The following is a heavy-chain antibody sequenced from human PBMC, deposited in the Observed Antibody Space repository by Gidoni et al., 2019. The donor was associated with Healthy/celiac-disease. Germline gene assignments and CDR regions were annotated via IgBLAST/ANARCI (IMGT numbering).Heavy chain of an antibody. CDR1: GFTFSSYA. V-gene: IGHV3-23*01. D-gene: IGHD3-22*01. CDR3: ANQNLHYYDSSGYSDY. J-gene: IGHJ4*02. Sequence: EVQLLESGGGLVQPGGSLRLSCAASGFTFSSYAMSWVRQAPGKGLEWVSAISGSGGSTYYADSVKGRFTISRDNSKNTLYLQMNSLRAEDTAVYYCANQNLHYYDSSGYSDYWGQGTLVTVSS. CDR2: ISGSGGST.